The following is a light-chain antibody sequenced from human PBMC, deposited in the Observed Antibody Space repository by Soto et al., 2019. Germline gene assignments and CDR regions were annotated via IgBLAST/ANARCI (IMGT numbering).Light chain of an antibody. Sequence: QSVLTQPPSVSGSPGQRVTISCTWSSSNIGAGYDVHWYHQLPGTAPKLLIYGNSNRPSGVPDRFSGSKSGTSASLAITGLQAEDEADYYCQSYDSSLSGLLFGGGTKLTVL. CDR1: SSNIGAGYD. J-gene: IGLJ2*01. V-gene: IGLV1-40*01. CDR2: GNS. CDR3: QSYDSSLSGLL.